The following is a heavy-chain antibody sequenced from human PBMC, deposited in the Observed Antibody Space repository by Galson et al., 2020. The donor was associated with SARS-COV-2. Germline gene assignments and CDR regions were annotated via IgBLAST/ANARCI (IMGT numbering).Heavy chain of an antibody. CDR2: ISYDGSNK. CDR1: GFTFSSYA. J-gene: IGHJ2*01. CDR3: ARETLPYDSFGPRFDL. V-gene: IGHV3-30*01. D-gene: IGHD3-22*01. Sequence: GGSLRLSCAASGFTFSSYAMHWVRQAPGKGLEWVAVISYDGSNKYYADSVKGRFTISRDNSKNTLYLQMNSLRAEDTAVYYCARETLPYDSFGPRFDLWGRGTLVPVSS.